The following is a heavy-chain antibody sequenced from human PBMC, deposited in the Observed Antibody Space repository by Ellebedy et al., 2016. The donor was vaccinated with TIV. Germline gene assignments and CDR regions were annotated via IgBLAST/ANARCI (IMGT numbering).Heavy chain of an antibody. CDR3: TRKKEGTMEEF. CDR2: AFYSWRT. CDR1: GGSITSSGYY. D-gene: IGHD4/OR15-4a*01. J-gene: IGHJ4*02. V-gene: IGHV4-39*01. Sequence: SETLSLTCTVSGGSITSSGYYWVWIRQPPGKGLEWIGTAFYSWRTDYNPSLQSRVTLSLDASKSQFSLELRSVTAADTAVYYCTRKKEGTMEEFWGQGTLVNVSS.